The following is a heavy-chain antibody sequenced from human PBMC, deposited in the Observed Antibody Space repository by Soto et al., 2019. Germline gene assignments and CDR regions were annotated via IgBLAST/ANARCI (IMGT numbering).Heavy chain of an antibody. CDR2: INPNSGGT. D-gene: IGHD2-15*01. J-gene: IGHJ6*02. V-gene: IGHV1-2*04. CDR1: GYTFTGYY. Sequence: ASVKVSCKASGYTFTGYYMHWVRQAPGQGLEWMGWINPNSGGTNYAQKFQGWVTMTRDTSISTAYMELSRLRSDDTAVYYCARDRTSYCSGGSCYLMEYYYGMDVWGQGTTVTVSS. CDR3: ARDRTSYCSGGSCYLMEYYYGMDV.